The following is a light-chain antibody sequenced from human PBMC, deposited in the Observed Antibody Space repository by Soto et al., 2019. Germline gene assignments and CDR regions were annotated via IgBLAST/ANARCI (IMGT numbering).Light chain of an antibody. CDR2: GAS. CDR3: LQYGTPWWT. CDR1: QSVPANY. Sequence: EIVLTQSPGTLSLSPGERVTLSCRASQSVPANYLAWSQQKPGQAHRLLIYGASNRATGIPDRMSGSGSGTDFTLTVSRLEPEDFAVYYFLQYGTPWWTFGQGARVDIK. J-gene: IGKJ1*01. V-gene: IGKV3-20*01.